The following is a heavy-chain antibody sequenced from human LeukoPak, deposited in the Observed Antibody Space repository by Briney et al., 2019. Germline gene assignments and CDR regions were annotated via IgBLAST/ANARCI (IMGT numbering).Heavy chain of an antibody. D-gene: IGHD6-6*01. CDR2: MNPNSGNT. V-gene: IGHV1-8*01. CDR3: ARGSSSGGYYYYYYMDV. CDR1: GYTFTSYD. Sequence: GASVNVSCKASGYTFTSYDINWVRQATGQGLEWMGWMNPNSGNTGYAQKFQGRVTMTRNTSISTAYMELSSLRSEDTAVYYCARGSSSGGYYYYYYMDVWGKGTTVTVSS. J-gene: IGHJ6*03.